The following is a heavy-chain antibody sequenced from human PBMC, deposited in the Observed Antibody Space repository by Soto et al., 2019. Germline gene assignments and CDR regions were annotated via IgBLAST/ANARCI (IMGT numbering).Heavy chain of an antibody. Sequence: GSRTITYAASGFAFSNAWKSWVRQAPGKGLEWVGRIKSKTDGGTTDYAAPVKGRFTISRDDSKNTLHLQMNSLKTEDTAVYYCTTGRYGSGSYLYWGQGT. CDR2: IKSKTDGGTT. CDR1: GFAFSNAW. V-gene: IGHV3-15*01. D-gene: IGHD3-10*01. J-gene: IGHJ4*02. CDR3: TTGRYGSGSYLY.